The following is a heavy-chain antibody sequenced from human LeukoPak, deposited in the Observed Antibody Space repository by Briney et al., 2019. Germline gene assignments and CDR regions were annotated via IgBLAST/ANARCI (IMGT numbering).Heavy chain of an antibody. CDR1: GFTFISYT. CDR3: ARERGIRALYSDN. J-gene: IGHJ4*02. Sequence: PGGSLRLSCAASGFTFISYTMHWVRQAPGKGLEWVALTSSDGDKYFADSVQGRFTISRDNSRNTVYLQLGSLRPDDTAVYYCARERGIRALYSDNWGQGYPVTVSS. CDR2: TSSDGDK. V-gene: IGHV3-30*04.